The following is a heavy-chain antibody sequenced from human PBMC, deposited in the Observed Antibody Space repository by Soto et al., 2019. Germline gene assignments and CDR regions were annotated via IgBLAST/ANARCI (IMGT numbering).Heavy chain of an antibody. CDR1: GYTFVNYG. Sequence: QVQLVQSGAEMKKPGASVKVACKASGYTFVNYGISWVRQAPGQGLEWMGWTTAYNGNTNYAQKFQNKATMTKDKPTSTVYMERRSLRCDDTAVYYCARGRFCIRTNCYVDIMDIWCQGSTVTVSS. V-gene: IGHV1-18*01. J-gene: IGHJ6*02. CDR2: TTAYNGNT. D-gene: IGHD2-2*01. CDR3: ARGRFCIRTNCYVDIMDI.